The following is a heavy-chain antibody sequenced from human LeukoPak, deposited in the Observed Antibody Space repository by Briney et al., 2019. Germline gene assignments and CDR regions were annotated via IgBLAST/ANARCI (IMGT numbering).Heavy chain of an antibody. CDR1: GYTFTSYG. Sequence: ASVKVSCKASGYTFTSYGISWVRQAPGQGLEYMGWISAYNGNTTYAQKLQGRVTMTTDTSTSTAYMELRSLRSDDTAVYYCARDKQYQLLSSYYYYYMDVWGKGTTVTVSS. CDR2: ISAYNGNT. V-gene: IGHV1-18*01. J-gene: IGHJ6*03. CDR3: ARDKQYQLLSSYYYYYMDV. D-gene: IGHD2-2*01.